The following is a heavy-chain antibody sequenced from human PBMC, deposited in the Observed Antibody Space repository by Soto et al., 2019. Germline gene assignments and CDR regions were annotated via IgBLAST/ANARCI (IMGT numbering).Heavy chain of an antibody. V-gene: IGHV1-3*01. CDR2: INAGNGNT. D-gene: IGHD5-12*01. J-gene: IGHJ4*02. CDR1: GYTFTNYG. CDR3: ARVSGYYLPDY. Sequence: ASVKVSCKASGYTFTNYGMHWVRQAPGQRLEWMGWINAGNGNTKYSQKFQGRVTITRDTSASTAYMELSSLRSEDTAVYYCARVSGYYLPDYWGQGTLVTVSS.